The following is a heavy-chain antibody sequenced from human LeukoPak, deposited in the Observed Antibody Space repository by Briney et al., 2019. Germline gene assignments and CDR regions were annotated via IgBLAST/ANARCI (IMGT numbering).Heavy chain of an antibody. Sequence: GGSLRLSCAASGFTFSSYWMSWVRQAPGKGLEWVANIKQDGSEKYYVDSVKGRFTISRDNAKNSLYLQMNSLRAEDTAVYYCAIVEIVVVFGGLYDAFDIWGQGTMVTVSS. CDR2: IKQDGSEK. CDR1: GFTFSSYW. J-gene: IGHJ3*02. D-gene: IGHD3-22*01. V-gene: IGHV3-7*01. CDR3: AIVEIVVVFGGLYDAFDI.